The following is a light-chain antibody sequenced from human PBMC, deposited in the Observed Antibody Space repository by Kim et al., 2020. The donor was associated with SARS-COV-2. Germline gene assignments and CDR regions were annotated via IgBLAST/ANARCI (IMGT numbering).Light chain of an antibody. V-gene: IGLV2-8*01. CDR2: DVN. Sequence: GQTVTISCTGTSTDVGNYNYISWYQQPPGKPPNLIINDVNRRPSGVPDRFAGSKAGNTSSLTGSGLQAEDEANYYGGSDAGANDVVFGGGTQLTVL. CDR3: GSDAGANDVV. J-gene: IGLJ2*01. CDR1: STDVGNYNY.